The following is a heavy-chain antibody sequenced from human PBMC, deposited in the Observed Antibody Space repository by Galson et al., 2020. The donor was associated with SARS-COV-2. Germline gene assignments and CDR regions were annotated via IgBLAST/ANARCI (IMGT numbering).Heavy chain of an antibody. V-gene: IGHV3-11*06. J-gene: IGHJ3*02. CDR2: YT. Sequence: YTNYPDSVKGRFTISRDNAKNSLYLQMNSLRVEDTAVYYCATSWYGAFHIWGQGTMVTVSS. D-gene: IGHD6-13*01. CDR3: ATSWYGAFHI.